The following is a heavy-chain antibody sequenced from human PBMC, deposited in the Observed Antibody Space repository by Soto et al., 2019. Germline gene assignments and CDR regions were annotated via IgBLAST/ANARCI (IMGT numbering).Heavy chain of an antibody. D-gene: IGHD3-10*01. J-gene: IGHJ4*02. CDR2: INPDGSGE. V-gene: IGHV3-7*01. CDR1: GFSFEIYW. Sequence: EVHLVESGGGLVQPGGSLRLSCAASGFSFEIYWMGWVRQAPGKGLEWVANINPDGSGEYYLDSVKGRFTISRDNAKNSVYLQMNSLVGDDTAVYYCARENWFFDYSGQGTPVTVSS. CDR3: ARENWFFDY.